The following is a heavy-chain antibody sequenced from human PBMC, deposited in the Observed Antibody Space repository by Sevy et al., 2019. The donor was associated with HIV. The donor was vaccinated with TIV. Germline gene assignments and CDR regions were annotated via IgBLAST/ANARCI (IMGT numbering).Heavy chain of an antibody. J-gene: IGHJ6*02. Sequence: GGSLRLSCVASGFTFNTYAMNWVRQTPGKGLEWGSAISGGGYSDDSTYYADSVKGRLTNSRDNSKYTLYRQMNSLRAEDTDVYYCAREELYYDTIRHYGMDVWGQGTTVTVSS. CDR2: ISGGGYSDDST. D-gene: IGHD3-9*01. CDR3: AREELYYDTIRHYGMDV. V-gene: IGHV3-23*01. CDR1: GFTFNTYA.